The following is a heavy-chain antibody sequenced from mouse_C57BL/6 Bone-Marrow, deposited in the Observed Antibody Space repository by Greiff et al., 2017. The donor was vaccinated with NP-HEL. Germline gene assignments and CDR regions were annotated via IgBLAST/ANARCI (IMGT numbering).Heavy chain of an antibody. CDR3: ARAVVAFDY. J-gene: IGHJ2*01. CDR2: ISDGGSYT. Sequence: EVNVVESGGGLVKPGGSLKLSCAASGFTFSSYAMSWVRQTPEKRLEWVATISDGGSYTYYPDNVKGRFTLSRDNAKNNLYLQMSHLKSEDTAMYYCARAVVAFDYWGQGTTLTVSS. V-gene: IGHV5-4*03. CDR1: GFTFSSYA. D-gene: IGHD1-1*01.